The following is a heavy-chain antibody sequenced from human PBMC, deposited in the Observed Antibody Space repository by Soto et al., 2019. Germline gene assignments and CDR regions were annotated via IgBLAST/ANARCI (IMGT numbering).Heavy chain of an antibody. CDR3: ARGEDEFYDSSGYYYAAYYYYGMDV. CDR2: IWYDGSNK. D-gene: IGHD3-22*01. V-gene: IGHV3-33*01. J-gene: IGHJ6*02. CDR1: GFTFSSYG. Sequence: LRLSCAASGFTFSSYGMHWVRQAPGKGLEWVAVIWYDGSNKYYADSVKGRFTISRDNSKNTLYLQMNSLRAEDTAVYYCARGEDEFYDSSGYYYAAYYYYGMDVWGQGTTVTVPS.